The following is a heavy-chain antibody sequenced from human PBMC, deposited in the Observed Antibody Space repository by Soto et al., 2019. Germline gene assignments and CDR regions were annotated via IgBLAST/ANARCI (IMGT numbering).Heavy chain of an antibody. V-gene: IGHV3-48*01. J-gene: IGHJ6*02. CDR1: GFTFSTYS. CDR2: ISVSSSTK. Sequence: EVQLVESGGGLVQPGGSLRLSCAASGFTFSTYSMNWVRQAPGKGLEWVSYISVSSSTKYYADSVKGRFTISRDDAKNSLYLQMNTLRAEDTAVYYCARVVVQLERGGMDVWGQGTTVTVSS. D-gene: IGHD1-1*01. CDR3: ARVVVQLERGGMDV.